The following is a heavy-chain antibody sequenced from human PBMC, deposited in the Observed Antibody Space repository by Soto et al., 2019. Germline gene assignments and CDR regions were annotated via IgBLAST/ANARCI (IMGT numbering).Heavy chain of an antibody. CDR2: IIPIPGTA. CDR1: GGTFGSYA. Sequence: QVQLVQSGAEVKKPGSSVKVSCKASGGTFGSYAISWVRQAPGQGLEWMGGIIPIPGTANYAQKFQGRVTIAADESTSTGYMELSRLRSEDTAVYYCARSQGSSTSLEIYYCYYYGMDVWGQGTTVSVSS. D-gene: IGHD2-2*01. CDR3: ARSQGSSTSLEIYYCYYYGMDV. J-gene: IGHJ6*02. V-gene: IGHV1-69*01.